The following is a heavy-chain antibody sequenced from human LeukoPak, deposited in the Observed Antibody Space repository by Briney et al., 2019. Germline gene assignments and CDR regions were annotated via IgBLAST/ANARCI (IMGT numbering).Heavy chain of an antibody. J-gene: IGHJ4*02. Sequence: GGSLRLSCAASGFTFSNYGMHWVRQAPGKGLEWVAVLLSDGNNKYSADSVKGRFTISRDNAKNSLYLQMNSLRDEDTAVYYCARRPPPPTTIDYWGQGTLVTVSS. V-gene: IGHV3-30*03. CDR1: GFTFSNYG. CDR2: LLSDGNNK. CDR3: ARRPPPPTTIDY. D-gene: IGHD2-2*02.